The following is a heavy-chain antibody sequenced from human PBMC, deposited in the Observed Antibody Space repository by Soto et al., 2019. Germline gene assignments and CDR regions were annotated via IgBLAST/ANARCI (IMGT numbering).Heavy chain of an antibody. D-gene: IGHD5-12*01. CDR3: ARPLLGRYSGYDC. J-gene: IGHJ4*02. CDR2: IYYSGST. Sequence: SETLSLTCTVSGGSISSYYWSWIRQPPGKGLEWIGYIYYSGSTNYNPSLKSRVTISVDTSKNQFSLKLSSVTAADTAVYYCARPLLGRYSGYDCWGQGTLVTVSS. CDR1: GGSISSYY. V-gene: IGHV4-59*01.